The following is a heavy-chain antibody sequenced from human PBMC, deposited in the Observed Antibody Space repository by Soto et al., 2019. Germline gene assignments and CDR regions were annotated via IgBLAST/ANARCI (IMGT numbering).Heavy chain of an antibody. CDR3: TTSIAVAGIYYFDY. V-gene: IGHV3-15*07. CDR2: IKSKTDGGTT. J-gene: IGHJ4*02. D-gene: IGHD6-19*01. Sequence: GGSLRLSCAASGFTFSNAWMNWVRQAPGKGLEWVGRIKSKTDGGTTDYAAPVKGRFTISRDDSKNTLYLQMNSLKTEDTAVYYCTTSIAVAGIYYFDYWGQGTLVTVSS. CDR1: GFTFSNAW.